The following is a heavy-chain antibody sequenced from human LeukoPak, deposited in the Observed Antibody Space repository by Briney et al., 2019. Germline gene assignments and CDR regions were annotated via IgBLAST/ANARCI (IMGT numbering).Heavy chain of an antibody. J-gene: IGHJ3*02. CDR3: ARCSSCPTHDAFDI. V-gene: IGHV1-69*05. Sequence: SVKVSCKASGGTFSSYAISWVRQAPGQGLEWMGGIIPIFGTANYAQKLQGRVTITTDESTSIAYMELSSLRSEDTAVYYCARCSSCPTHDAFDIWGQGTMVTVSS. D-gene: IGHD6-13*01. CDR2: IIPIFGTA. CDR1: GGTFSSYA.